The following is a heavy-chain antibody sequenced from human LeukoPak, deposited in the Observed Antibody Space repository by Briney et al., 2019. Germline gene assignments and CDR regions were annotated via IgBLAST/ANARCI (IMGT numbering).Heavy chain of an antibody. J-gene: IGHJ4*02. Sequence: GGSLRLSCAASGFTFSSYAIDWVRQAPGKGLEWVALISYDGSKKYYAESVKGRFTISRDDSKNTLYLQMNSLRPEDTAVYYCARNNIFGYARGWPLDYWGQGTLVTVSS. V-gene: IGHV3-30-3*01. CDR3: ARNNIFGYARGWPLDY. CDR2: ISYDGSKK. CDR1: GFTFSSYA. D-gene: IGHD6-19*01.